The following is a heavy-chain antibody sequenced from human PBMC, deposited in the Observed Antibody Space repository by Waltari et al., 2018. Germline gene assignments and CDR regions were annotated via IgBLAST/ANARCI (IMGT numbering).Heavy chain of an antibody. CDR3: ARAPMSGAATGTLDF. V-gene: IGHV4-38-2*02. CDR1: GYSITSGYY. D-gene: IGHD6-13*01. J-gene: IGHJ4*02. CDR2: IYHSGNT. Sequence: QVQLQESGPGLVKPSETLSLTCTVSGYSITSGYYWGCIRQPPGKGLEWIGSIYHSGNTYSNPSLKGRLTISVDTSKNQFSLRLSSVTAADTAVYYCARAPMSGAATGTLDFWGLGSLVTVSP.